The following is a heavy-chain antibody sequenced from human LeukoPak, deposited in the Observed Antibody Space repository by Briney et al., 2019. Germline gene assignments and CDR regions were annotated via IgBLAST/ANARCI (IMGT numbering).Heavy chain of an antibody. J-gene: IGHJ4*02. CDR2: ISSSGDTT. CDR1: GFTFTRYA. CDR3: ARPDH. Sequence: PGGSLRLSCAASGFTFTRYAMSWVRQAPGKGLEWISYISSSGDTTYYADSVKGRFTIFRDNSKNSVYLQMSSLRAEDTATYYCARPDHWGRGTLVTVSS. V-gene: IGHV3-48*03. D-gene: IGHD1-14*01.